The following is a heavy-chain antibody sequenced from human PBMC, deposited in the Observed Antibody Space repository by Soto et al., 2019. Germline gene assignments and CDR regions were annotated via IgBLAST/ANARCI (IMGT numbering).Heavy chain of an antibody. CDR1: RFTFSSYS. D-gene: IGHD2-2*01. J-gene: IGHJ6*03. CDR3: ARDHCSSTSCIYYYYYMDV. CDR2: ISSSSSYI. V-gene: IGHV3-21*01. Sequence: GGSLRLSCAASRFTFSSYSMNWVRQAPGKGLEWGSSISSSSSYIYYADSVKGRFTTPRDNAKNSLYLQMNSLRAEDTAVYYCARDHCSSTSCIYYYYYMDVWGKGTTVTVPS.